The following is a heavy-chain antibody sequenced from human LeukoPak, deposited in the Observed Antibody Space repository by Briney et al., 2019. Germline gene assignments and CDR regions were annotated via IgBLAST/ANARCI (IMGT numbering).Heavy chain of an antibody. V-gene: IGHV1-18*01. J-gene: IGHJ4*02. Sequence: ASVKVSCKASGYTFTSYGISWVRQAPGQGLEWMGWISAYNGNTNYARKLQGRVTMTTDTSTSTAYMELRSLRSDDTAVYYCARDPRGPYDFWSGPTLHFDYWGQGTLVTVSS. CDR3: ARDPRGPYDFWSGPTLHFDY. CDR2: ISAYNGNT. CDR1: GYTFTSYG. D-gene: IGHD3-3*01.